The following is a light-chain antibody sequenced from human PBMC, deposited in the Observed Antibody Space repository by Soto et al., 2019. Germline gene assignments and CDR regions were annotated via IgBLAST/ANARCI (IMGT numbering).Light chain of an antibody. CDR3: CSYAGSNTLYV. V-gene: IGLV2-11*01. CDR1: SSDVGDYNY. Sequence: QSVLTQPRSVSGSPGQSVSISCTGSSSDVGDYNYVSWYQQRPDKAPQLMIYDVSKRPSGVPDRFSGSKSGNTASLTISGLQAEDEADYYCCSYAGSNTLYVFGTGTKLTVL. CDR2: DVS. J-gene: IGLJ1*01.